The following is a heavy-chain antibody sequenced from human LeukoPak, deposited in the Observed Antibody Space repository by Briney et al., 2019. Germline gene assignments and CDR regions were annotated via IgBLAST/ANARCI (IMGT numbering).Heavy chain of an antibody. CDR2: ISQDESNK. J-gene: IGHJ3*02. V-gene: IGHV3-30*03. CDR3: TREADAFDI. CDR1: GFTFRNYV. Sequence: PGRSLRLSCVASGFTFRNYVMHWVRQAPGKRLEWVAGISQDESNKYYTESVKGRFTISRDNSKNALYLQMDTLTIEDTAVYYCTREADAFDIWGQGTMVTVSS.